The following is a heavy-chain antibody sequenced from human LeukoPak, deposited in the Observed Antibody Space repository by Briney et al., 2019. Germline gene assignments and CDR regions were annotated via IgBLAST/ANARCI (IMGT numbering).Heavy chain of an antibody. CDR2: IGWNSDTI. Sequence: GRSLRLSCAASGFTFDEYAMHWVRQVPGKGLEWVSGIGWNSDTIGYADSVKGRFTISRDNSKNTLYLQMNSLRAEDTAVYYCAKGGDVVVPASDDYWGQGTLVTVSS. J-gene: IGHJ4*02. D-gene: IGHD2-2*01. CDR1: GFTFDEYA. CDR3: AKGGDVVVPASDDY. V-gene: IGHV3-9*01.